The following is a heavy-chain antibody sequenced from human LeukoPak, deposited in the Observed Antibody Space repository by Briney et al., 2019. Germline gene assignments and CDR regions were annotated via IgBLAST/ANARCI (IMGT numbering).Heavy chain of an antibody. Sequence: SETLSLTCTVSGGSISSSSYYWGWIRQPPGKGLEWIGSIYYSGSTYYNPSLKSRVTISVDTSKNQFSLKLSSVTAADTAVYYCARGPFPYSSLIDYWGQGTLVTDSS. CDR2: IYYSGST. J-gene: IGHJ4*02. CDR3: ARGPFPYSSLIDY. D-gene: IGHD6-13*01. V-gene: IGHV4-39*07. CDR1: GGSISSSSYY.